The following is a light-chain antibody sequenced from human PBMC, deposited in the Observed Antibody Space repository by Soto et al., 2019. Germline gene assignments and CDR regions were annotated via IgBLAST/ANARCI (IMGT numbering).Light chain of an antibody. CDR2: GNS. CDR3: QSYDSSLSGSYV. CDR1: SSNIGAGYD. V-gene: IGLV1-40*01. Sequence: QSVLTQPPSVSGAPGQSVTISCTGSSSNIGAGYDVHWYQQLPGTAPKLLIYGNSNRPSGVPDRFSGSKSGTSASLAITGLQAEDEAYYYCQSYDSSLSGSYVFGTGTKLTVL. J-gene: IGLJ1*01.